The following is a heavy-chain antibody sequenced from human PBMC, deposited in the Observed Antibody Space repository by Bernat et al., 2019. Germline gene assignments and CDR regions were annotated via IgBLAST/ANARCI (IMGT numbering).Heavy chain of an antibody. CDR1: GFTVSSNY. V-gene: IGHV3-66*01. D-gene: IGHD1-26*01. J-gene: IGHJ4*02. CDR2: IYSGGST. CDR3: ARAKPLVAASTYYFDY. Sequence: VQLVESGGGVVQPGGSLRLSCAASGFTVSSNYMSWVRQAPGKGLEWVSVIYSGGSTYYADSVKGRFTISRDNSKNTLYLQMNSLRAEDTAVYYCARAKPLVAASTYYFDYWGQGTLVTVSS.